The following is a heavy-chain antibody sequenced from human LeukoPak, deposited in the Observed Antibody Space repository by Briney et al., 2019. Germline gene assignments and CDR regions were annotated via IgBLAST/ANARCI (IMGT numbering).Heavy chain of an antibody. CDR3: AKVTNELAPIAGDY. D-gene: IGHD2-21*01. Sequence: GGSLRLSCAASGFTFSSYGMHWVRQAPGKGLEWVAFIRYDGSNKYYADSVKGRFTISRDNSKNTLYLQMNSLRAEDTAVYYCAKVTNELAPIAGDYWGQGTLVTVSS. V-gene: IGHV3-30*02. J-gene: IGHJ4*02. CDR2: IRYDGSNK. CDR1: GFTFSSYG.